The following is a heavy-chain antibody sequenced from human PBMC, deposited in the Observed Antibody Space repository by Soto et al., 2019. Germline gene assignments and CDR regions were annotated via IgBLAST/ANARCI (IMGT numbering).Heavy chain of an antibody. D-gene: IGHD3-10*02. CDR2: INPKFGDT. CDR1: GYTFTAYY. V-gene: IGHV1-2*02. Sequence: QVQLVQSGAEVKEPGDSVRVSCEASGYTFTAYYIHWVRQAPGQGLEWMGWINPKFGDTTYAQDFQGRVSMIRDMSISTVYMELSRLTSDDTARYYCARNMDYYYGRGSGNGHGFWGQGTTVTV. CDR3: ARNMDYYYGRGSGNGHGF. J-gene: IGHJ6*02.